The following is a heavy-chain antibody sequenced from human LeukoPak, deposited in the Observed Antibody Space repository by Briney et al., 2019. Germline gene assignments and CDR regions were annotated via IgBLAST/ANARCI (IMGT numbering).Heavy chain of an antibody. J-gene: IGHJ4*02. CDR3: ARDRGDGYNAYYFDY. V-gene: IGHV1-2*02. CDR2: INPNSGDT. Sequence: GASVKVSCKASGNTFTAYYMHWVRQAPGQGLEWMGWINPNSGDTNYAQKFQGRVTMGSDTSISTAYMELSRLRSDDTALYSCARDRGDGYNAYYFDYWGQGTLVTVSS. D-gene: IGHD5-24*01. CDR1: GNTFTAYY.